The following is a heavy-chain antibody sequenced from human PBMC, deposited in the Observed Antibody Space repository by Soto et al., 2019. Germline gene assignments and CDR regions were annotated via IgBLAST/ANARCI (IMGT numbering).Heavy chain of an antibody. V-gene: IGHV3-23*01. CDR2: ISGSGGST. CDR1: GFTFSSYV. D-gene: IGHD4-17*01. Sequence: EVQLLESGGGLVQPGGSLRLSCAASGFTFSSYVMSWVRQAPGKGLEWVSAISGSGGSTYYADSVKGRFTISRDNSKNTLYLQMNSLRAEDTAVYYCAKGDYGDYTLFYYWGQGTLVTVSS. CDR3: AKGDYGDYTLFYY. J-gene: IGHJ4*02.